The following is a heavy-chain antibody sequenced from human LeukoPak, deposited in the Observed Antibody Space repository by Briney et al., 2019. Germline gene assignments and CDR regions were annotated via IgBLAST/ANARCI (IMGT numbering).Heavy chain of an antibody. V-gene: IGHV4-59*12. J-gene: IGHJ6*03. D-gene: IGHD6-13*01. Sequence: SETLSLTCTVSGGSISSYYWSWIRQPPGKGLEWIGYIYYSGSTNYNPSLKSRVTMSVDTSKNQFSLKLSSVTAADTAVYYCARGLGQQLSYYYYYYMDVWGKGTTVTVSS. CDR1: GGSISSYY. CDR3: ARGLGQQLSYYYYYYMDV. CDR2: IYYSGST.